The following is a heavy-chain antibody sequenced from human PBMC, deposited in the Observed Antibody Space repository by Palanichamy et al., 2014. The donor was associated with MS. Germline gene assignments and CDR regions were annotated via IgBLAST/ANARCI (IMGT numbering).Heavy chain of an antibody. CDR1: GYAFTDYA. D-gene: IGHD3-3*01. J-gene: IGHJ4*02. CDR3: AREHDSWSGYSFDF. V-gene: IGHV1-3*01. Sequence: QVQLVQSGAEVKKPGASVKVSCMASGYAFTDYAIHWVRQAPGQRLEWMGWINAGNGNTKYSQKFQSRVTITRDTSADTAYMELSSLRSEDTALYYCAREHDSWSGYSFDFWGQGTLVTASS. CDR2: INAGNGNT.